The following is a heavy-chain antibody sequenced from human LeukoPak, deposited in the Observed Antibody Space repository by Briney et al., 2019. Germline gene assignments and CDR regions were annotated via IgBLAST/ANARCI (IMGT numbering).Heavy chain of an antibody. CDR3: AADHQFSGWESAYGMDV. Sequence: SVKVSCKASGFSFTTSAMQWVRQARGQRLGWIGWIVVGSGHTRYAQKFQERITITRDMSTSTAYMQLSSLRSEDTAVYYCAADHQFSGWESAYGMDVWGQGTTVTVSS. V-gene: IGHV1-58*02. J-gene: IGHJ6*02. D-gene: IGHD6-19*01. CDR1: GFSFTTSA. CDR2: IVVGSGHT.